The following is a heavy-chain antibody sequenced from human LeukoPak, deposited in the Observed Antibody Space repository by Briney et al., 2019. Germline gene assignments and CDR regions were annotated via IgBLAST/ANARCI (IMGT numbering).Heavy chain of an antibody. CDR1: GFTFSSYA. J-gene: IGHJ4*02. CDR2: ISGSGGST. CDR3: ATDIAAAGTGFDY. Sequence: GGSLRLSCAASGFTFSSYAMSWVRQAPGKGLEWVSAISGSGGSTYYADSVKGRFTISRDNSKNTLYLQMNSLRAEDTAVYYCATDIAAAGTGFDYWGQGTLDTVSS. V-gene: IGHV3-23*01. D-gene: IGHD6-13*01.